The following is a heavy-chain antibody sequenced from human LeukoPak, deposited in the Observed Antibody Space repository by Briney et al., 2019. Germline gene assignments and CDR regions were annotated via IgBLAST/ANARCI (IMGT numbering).Heavy chain of an antibody. Sequence: PGRSLRLSCAASGFTFSSYGMHWVRQAPGKGLEGVAVIWYDGSNKYYADSVKGRFTISRDNSKNTLYLQMNSLRAEDTAVYYCARGNGSGWYLDYWGQGTLVTVSS. CDR1: GFTFSSYG. V-gene: IGHV3-33*01. CDR2: IWYDGSNK. CDR3: ARGNGSGWYLDY. D-gene: IGHD6-19*01. J-gene: IGHJ4*02.